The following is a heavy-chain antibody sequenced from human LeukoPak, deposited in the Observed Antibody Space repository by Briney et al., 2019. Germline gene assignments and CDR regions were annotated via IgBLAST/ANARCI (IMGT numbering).Heavy chain of an antibody. D-gene: IGHD6-19*01. Sequence: NPGGSLRLSCAASGFTFSSYSMNWVRQAPGKGLEWVSSISSSSSYIYYADSVKGRFTTSRDNAKNSLYLQMNSLRAEDTAVYYCARDWVASGSSGWYDDYWGQGTLVTVSS. CDR1: GFTFSSYS. V-gene: IGHV3-21*01. CDR3: ARDWVASGSSGWYDDY. J-gene: IGHJ4*02. CDR2: ISSSSSYI.